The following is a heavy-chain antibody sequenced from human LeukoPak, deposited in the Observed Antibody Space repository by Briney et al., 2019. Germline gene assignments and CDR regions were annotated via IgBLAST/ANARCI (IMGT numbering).Heavy chain of an antibody. CDR2: INPSGGT. CDR1: GYTFSMYN. Sequence: ASAKVSCKASGYTFSMYNMHWVRQAPGQGLEWMGIINPSGGTSYAQKLQGRVTMARDTSTSTAYMGLSSLRSEDTAVYYCATDQSQNWNYKGNAFDIWGQGTMVTVSS. CDR3: ATDQSQNWNYKGNAFDI. J-gene: IGHJ3*02. D-gene: IGHD1-7*01. V-gene: IGHV1-46*01.